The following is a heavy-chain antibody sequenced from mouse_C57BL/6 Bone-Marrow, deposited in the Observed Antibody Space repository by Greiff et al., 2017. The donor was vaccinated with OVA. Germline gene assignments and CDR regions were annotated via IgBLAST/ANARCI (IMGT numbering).Heavy chain of an antibody. Sequence: EVKLVESGGGLVQPGGSMKLSCVASGFTFSNYWMNWVRQSPEKGLEWVAQIRLKSDNYATHYAESVKGRFTISRDDSKSSVYLQMNNLRAEDTGIYYCTANYYYGSSPYYFDYWGQGTTLTVSS. CDR3: TANYYYGSSPYYFDY. CDR1: GFTFSNYW. J-gene: IGHJ2*01. CDR2: IRLKSDNYAT. V-gene: IGHV6-3*01. D-gene: IGHD1-1*01.